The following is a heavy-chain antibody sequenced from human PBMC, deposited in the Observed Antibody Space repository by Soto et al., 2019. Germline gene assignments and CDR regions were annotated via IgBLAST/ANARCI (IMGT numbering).Heavy chain of an antibody. J-gene: IGHJ2*01. Sequence: EVQLVESGGGLVEPGGSLRLSCAASGFTFSGYDMHWVCQVTGKGLEWVSAIGRGGDTYYPGSVKGRFTISRENVKNSLYLQMNSLRAGDTAVYYCAREVLDSSSSGWHFDLWGRGTLVTVSS. V-gene: IGHV3-13*01. CDR3: AREVLDSSSSGWHFDL. D-gene: IGHD6-6*01. CDR1: GFTFSGYD. CDR2: IGRGGDT.